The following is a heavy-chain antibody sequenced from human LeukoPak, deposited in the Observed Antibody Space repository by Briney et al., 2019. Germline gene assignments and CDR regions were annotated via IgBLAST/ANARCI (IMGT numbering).Heavy chain of an antibody. D-gene: IGHD6-19*01. Sequence: GRSLRLSCAASGFTFSSYGMHWVRQAPGKGLEWVAVIWYDGSSKYYADSVKGRFTISRDNSKNTLYLQMNSLRAEDTAVYYCARGPQQLAVAGPFDYWGQGTLVTVSS. J-gene: IGHJ4*02. CDR3: ARGPQQLAVAGPFDY. V-gene: IGHV3-33*01. CDR1: GFTFSSYG. CDR2: IWYDGSSK.